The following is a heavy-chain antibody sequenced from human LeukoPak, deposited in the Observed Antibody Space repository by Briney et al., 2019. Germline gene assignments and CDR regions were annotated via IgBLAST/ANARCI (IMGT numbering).Heavy chain of an antibody. CDR2: ISGSGGST. CDR1: GFTFSSYS. D-gene: IGHD6-6*01. Sequence: HPGGSLRLSCAASGFTFSSYSMNWVRQAPGKGLEWVSAISGSGGSTYYADSVKGRFTISRDNSKNTLYLQMNSLRAEDTAVYYCASPRGSSSSWFDYWGQGTLVTVSS. V-gene: IGHV3-23*01. CDR3: ASPRGSSSSWFDY. J-gene: IGHJ4*02.